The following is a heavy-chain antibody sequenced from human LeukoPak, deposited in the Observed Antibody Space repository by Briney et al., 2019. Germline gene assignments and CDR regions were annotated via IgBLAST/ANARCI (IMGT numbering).Heavy chain of an antibody. CDR3: AKGRRYSTSWYDY. D-gene: IGHD6-13*01. CDR1: GLTFDESA. V-gene: IGHV3-43*02. Sequence: PGGSLRLSCAASGLTFDESAMHWVRQAPGKGLEWVSLISGEGGSTYYADSVKGRFTISRDNSKNSLYLQMNTLRSEDTALYYCAKGRRYSTSWYDYWGQGTLVTVSS. J-gene: IGHJ4*02. CDR2: ISGEGGST.